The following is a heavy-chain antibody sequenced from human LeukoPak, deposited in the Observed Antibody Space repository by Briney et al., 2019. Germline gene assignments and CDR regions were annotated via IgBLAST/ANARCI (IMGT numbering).Heavy chain of an antibody. CDR3: ARSSADDAFDI. CDR2: INPNSGGT. J-gene: IGHJ3*02. V-gene: IGHV1-2*02. CDR1: GYTFTGYY. D-gene: IGHD6-13*01. Sequence: ASVKVSCKASGYTFTGYYMHWVRQAPGQGLEWMGWINPNSGGTNYAQKVQGRVTMTRDTSISTAYMELSRLRSDDTAVYYCARSSADDAFDIWGQGTMVTVSS.